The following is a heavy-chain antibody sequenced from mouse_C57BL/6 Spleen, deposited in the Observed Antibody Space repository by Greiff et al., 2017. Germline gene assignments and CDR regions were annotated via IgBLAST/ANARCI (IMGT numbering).Heavy chain of an antibody. D-gene: IGHD2-1*01. CDR2: IDPSDSYT. J-gene: IGHJ2*01. CDR1: GYTFTSYW. CDR3: ARNYGNYEYFDY. V-gene: IGHV1-69*01. Sequence: VQLQQPGAELVMPGASVKLSCKASGYTFTSYWMHWVKQRPGQGLEWIGEIDPSDSYTNYNQKFKGKSTLTVDKSSSTAYMQLSSLTSEDSAVYYCARNYGNYEYFDYWGQGTTLTVSS.